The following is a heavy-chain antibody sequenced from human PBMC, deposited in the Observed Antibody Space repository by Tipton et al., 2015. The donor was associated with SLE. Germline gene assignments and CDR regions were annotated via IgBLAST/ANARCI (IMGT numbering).Heavy chain of an antibody. V-gene: IGHV4-61*09. Sequence: TLSLTCTVSGASISSGNYYWSWIRQPAGKGLEGIGHIYTSGNTNYNPSLKSRVTISVDTSKNQFSLKLSSVTAADTAVYYCARLGIVGARDYFDYWGQGTLVTVSS. CDR2: IYTSGNT. J-gene: IGHJ4*02. CDR3: ARLGIVGARDYFDY. CDR1: GASISSGNYY. D-gene: IGHD1-26*01.